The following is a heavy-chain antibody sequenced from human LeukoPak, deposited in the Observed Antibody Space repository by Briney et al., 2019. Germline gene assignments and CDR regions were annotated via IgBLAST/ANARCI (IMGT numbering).Heavy chain of an antibody. V-gene: IGHV3-64D*06. D-gene: IGHD3/OR15-3a*01. CDR1: GFTFSSYA. CDR3: VKLRTGTRSAIDY. Sequence: GGSLRLSCAASGFTFSSYAMHWVRQAPGKGLEYVSAISSNGGSTYYADSVKGRFTISRDNSKNTLYLQMSSLRAEDTAVYYCVKLRTGTRSAIDYWGQGTLVTVSS. CDR2: ISSNGGST. J-gene: IGHJ4*02.